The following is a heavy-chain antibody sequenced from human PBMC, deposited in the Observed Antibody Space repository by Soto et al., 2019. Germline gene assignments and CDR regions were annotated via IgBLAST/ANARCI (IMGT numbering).Heavy chain of an antibody. CDR1: GFTFSSFE. V-gene: IGHV3-48*03. D-gene: IGHD6-19*01. CDR2: ISSSADTI. CDR3: ARGPGYSTGWDSDY. Sequence: EVQLVESGGGLVQPGGSLRLSCAASGFTFSSFEMNWVRQAPGKGLEWLSYISSSADTIYYADSVRSRFATSRDNAKNSLSLQMNSLRGEDTAIYYCARGPGYSTGWDSDYWGQGTLVTVSS. J-gene: IGHJ4*02.